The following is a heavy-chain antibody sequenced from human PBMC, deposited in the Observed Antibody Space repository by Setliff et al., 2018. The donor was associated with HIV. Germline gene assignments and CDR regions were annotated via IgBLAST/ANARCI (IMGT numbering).Heavy chain of an antibody. CDR1: GGSISSSSYY. CDR3: ARHVRSGTYLINLDY. D-gene: IGHD3-10*01. V-gene: IGHV4-39*01. CDR2: IYYSGST. Sequence: PSETLSLTCTVSGGSISSSSYYWGWIRQPPGKGLEWIGSIYYSGSTYYNPSLKSRVTISVDTSKNQCSLKLSSVTAADTAVYDCARHVRSGTYLINLDYWGQGTLVTVSS. J-gene: IGHJ4*02.